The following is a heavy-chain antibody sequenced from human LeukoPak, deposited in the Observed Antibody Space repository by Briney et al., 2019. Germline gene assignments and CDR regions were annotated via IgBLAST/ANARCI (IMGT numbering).Heavy chain of an antibody. J-gene: IGHJ4*02. CDR2: ISYDGSNK. Sequence: GRSLRLSCAASGFTFSSYGMRWVRQAPGKGLEWVAVISYDGSNKYYADSVKGRFTISRDNSKNTLYLQMNILRAEDTAVYYCAKDWDLGEAAGTFPNYWGQGTLVTVSS. V-gene: IGHV3-30*18. CDR3: AKDWDLGEAAGTFPNY. D-gene: IGHD6-13*01. CDR1: GFTFSSYG.